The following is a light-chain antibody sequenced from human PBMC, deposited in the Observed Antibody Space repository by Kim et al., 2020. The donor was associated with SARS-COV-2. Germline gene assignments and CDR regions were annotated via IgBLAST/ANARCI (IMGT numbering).Light chain of an antibody. CDR1: SLRRFY. V-gene: IGLV3-19*01. CDR3: MSRDSIGNHFV. J-gene: IGLJ1*01. Sequence: SSELTQDPGVSVALGQRVRITCQGDSLRRFYASWYQQKPGQAPLLVIYGQNNRPSGTPDRFSGSSSGNTASLTITGAQAEDAADYYCMSRDSIGNHFVFGPGTKVTVL. CDR2: GQN.